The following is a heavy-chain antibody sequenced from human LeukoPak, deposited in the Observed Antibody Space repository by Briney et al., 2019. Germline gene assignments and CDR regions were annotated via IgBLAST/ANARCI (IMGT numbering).Heavy chain of an antibody. J-gene: IGHJ4*02. CDR1: GFTFSDYY. V-gene: IGHV3-11*01. Sequence: GGSLRLSCAASGFTFSDYYMSWIRQAPGKGLEWVSYISSSGSTIYYADSVKGRFTISRDNAKNSLYLQMNSLRAEDTAVYYCAKMYYDILTGIDYWGQGTLVTVSS. D-gene: IGHD3-9*01. CDR2: ISSSGSTI. CDR3: AKMYYDILTGIDY.